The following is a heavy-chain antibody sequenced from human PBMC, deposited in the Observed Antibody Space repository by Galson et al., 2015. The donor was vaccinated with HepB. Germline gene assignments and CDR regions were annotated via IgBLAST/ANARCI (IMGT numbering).Heavy chain of an antibody. D-gene: IGHD5-12*01. V-gene: IGHV3-30-3*01. CDR1: GFTFSSYA. J-gene: IGHJ6*02. Sequence: SLRLSCAASGFTFSSYAMHWVRQAPGKGLEWVAVISYDGSNKYYADSVKGRFTISRDNSKNTLYLQMNSLRAEDTAVYYCARGYGGYDPPTLWYYYYGVDVWGQGTTVTVSS. CDR3: ARGYGGYDPPTLWYYYYGVDV. CDR2: ISYDGSNK.